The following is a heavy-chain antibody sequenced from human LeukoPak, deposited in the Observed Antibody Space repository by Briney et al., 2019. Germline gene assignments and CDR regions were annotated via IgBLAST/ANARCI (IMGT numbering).Heavy chain of an antibody. Sequence: GGSLRLSCAASGFTFKNAWMSWVRQAPGKGLEWVGRIKSKTDGGTTDYAAAVKGRFTISRDDSKSTLYLQMNSLKTEDTALYYCTTWSYDILTGYSIWGQGTLVTVSS. CDR1: GFTFKNAW. J-gene: IGHJ4*02. CDR2: IKSKTDGGTT. CDR3: TTWSYDILTGYSI. D-gene: IGHD3-9*01. V-gene: IGHV3-15*07.